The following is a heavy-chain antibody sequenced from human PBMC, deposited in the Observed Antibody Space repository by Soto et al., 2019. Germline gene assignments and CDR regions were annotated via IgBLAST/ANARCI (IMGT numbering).Heavy chain of an antibody. Sequence: GGSLRLSCAASGFTFSSYAMSWVRQAPGKGLEWVSYISSTGRTIYYADSVKGRFTVSRDNAQNSLSLKLNSLRVEDTAVYYCARSYSSGWEFDYWGQGTQVTVSS. CDR3: ARSYSSGWEFDY. CDR1: GFTFSSYA. D-gene: IGHD6-19*01. CDR2: ISSTGRTI. V-gene: IGHV3-48*04. J-gene: IGHJ4*02.